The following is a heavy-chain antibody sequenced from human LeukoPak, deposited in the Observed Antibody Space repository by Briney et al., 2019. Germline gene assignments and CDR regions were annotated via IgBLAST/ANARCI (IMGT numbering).Heavy chain of an antibody. D-gene: IGHD3-9*01. CDR2: IAYDGSNK. J-gene: IGHJ4*02. CDR3: ARDLKPSEGYFDFYFDY. Sequence: PGGSLRLSCVASGFTFSSYWMSWVRQAPGKGLEWVAVIAYDGSNKYYADSVKGRFTISRDNSKNTLYLQMNSLRAEDTAVYYCARDLKPSEGYFDFYFDYWGQGTLVTVSS. V-gene: IGHV3-30-3*01. CDR1: GFTFSSYW.